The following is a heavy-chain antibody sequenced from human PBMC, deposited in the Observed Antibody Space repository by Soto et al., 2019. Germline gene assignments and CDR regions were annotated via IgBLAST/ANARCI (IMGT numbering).Heavy chain of an antibody. V-gene: IGHV4-31*03. CDR2: ILDSGTT. CDR1: GGSISSGGYY. Sequence: SETLSLTCTVSGGSISSGGYYWSWIRQHPGKGLEWIGYILDSGTTYYNPSLKSRATISGDTSKNQFSLKLTSVTAADTAVYYCAREVHTQCCFDYWGQGTLVTVSS. CDR3: AREVHTQCCFDY. D-gene: IGHD1-1*01. J-gene: IGHJ4*01.